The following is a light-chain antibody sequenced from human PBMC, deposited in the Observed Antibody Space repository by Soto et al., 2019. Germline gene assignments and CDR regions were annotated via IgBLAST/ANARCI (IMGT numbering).Light chain of an antibody. CDR3: ETWDSNPLWV. CDR2: LEGSGSY. V-gene: IGLV4-60*02. Sequence: QSVLTQSSSASASLGSSVKLTCTLSSGHSSYIIAWHQQQPGKAPRYLMKLEGSGSYNKGSGVPDRFSGSSSGADRYLTISDFQCEDEAGYYCETWDSNPLWVFGGGTKLTVL. J-gene: IGLJ3*02. CDR1: SGHSSYI.